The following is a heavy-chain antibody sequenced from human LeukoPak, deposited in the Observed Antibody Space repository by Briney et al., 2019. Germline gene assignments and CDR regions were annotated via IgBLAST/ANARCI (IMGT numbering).Heavy chain of an antibody. CDR2: MNPNSGNT. Sequence: GASVKVSCKASGYTFTGYYMHWVRQATGQGLEWMGWMNPNSGNTGYAQKFQGRVTMTRNTSISTAYMELSSLRSEDTAVYYCARAAPRSSSIETYYFDYWGQGTLVTVSS. D-gene: IGHD6-13*01. CDR3: ARAAPRSSSIETYYFDY. J-gene: IGHJ4*02. CDR1: GYTFTGYY. V-gene: IGHV1-8*02.